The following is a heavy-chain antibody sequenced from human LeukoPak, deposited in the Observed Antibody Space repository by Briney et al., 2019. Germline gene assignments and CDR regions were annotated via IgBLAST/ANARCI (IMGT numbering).Heavy chain of an antibody. D-gene: IGHD5-24*01. CDR3: AKDIGVVMATITTHAFDI. CDR2: ISGSGGST. Sequence: GRSLRLSCAASGLTFSSYAMSWVRQAPGKGLEWVSAISGSGGSTYYADSVKGRFTISRDNSKNTLYLQMNSLRAEDTAVYYCAKDIGVVMATITTHAFDIWGQGTMVTVSS. J-gene: IGHJ3*02. V-gene: IGHV3-23*01. CDR1: GLTFSSYA.